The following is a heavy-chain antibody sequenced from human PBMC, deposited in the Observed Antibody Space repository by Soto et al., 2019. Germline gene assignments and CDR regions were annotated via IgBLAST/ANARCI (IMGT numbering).Heavy chain of an antibody. CDR2: ITYSGST. CDR1: AGSIITINYY. D-gene: IGHD2-8*01. Sequence: QVQLQESGPGLVRPSQTLSLTCTVSAGSIITINYYWSWIRQHPEKGLEWIGYITYSGSTFYHSSLKRRVTISLDTSKQQFSLTLTSVAAADTAVYYCARSAQWDGFDPWCQGTMVTVSS. V-gene: IGHV4-31*03. J-gene: IGHJ3*01. CDR3: ARSAQWDGFDP.